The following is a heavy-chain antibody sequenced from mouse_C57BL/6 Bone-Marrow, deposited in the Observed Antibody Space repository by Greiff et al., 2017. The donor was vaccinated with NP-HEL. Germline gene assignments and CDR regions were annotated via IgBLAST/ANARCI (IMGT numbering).Heavy chain of an antibody. CDR3: ARFGNYPLYYAMDY. Sequence: VQLKESGPELVKPGASVKISCKASGYSFTDYNMNWVKQSPGKSLEWIGVINPNYGTTSYNQKFKGKATLTVDQSSSTAYMQLNSLTSEDSAVYYCARFGNYPLYYAMDYWGQGTSVTVSS. CDR2: INPNYGTT. J-gene: IGHJ4*01. V-gene: IGHV1-39*01. D-gene: IGHD2-1*01. CDR1: GYSFTDYN.